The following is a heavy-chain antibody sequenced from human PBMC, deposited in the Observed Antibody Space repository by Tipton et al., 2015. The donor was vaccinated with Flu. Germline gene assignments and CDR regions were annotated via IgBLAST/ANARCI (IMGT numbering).Heavy chain of an antibody. D-gene: IGHD6-19*01. CDR3: ARSVAVAAPGWFDP. CDR1: GGSISSYY. Sequence: TLSLTCTVSGGSISSYYWSWIRQPPGKGLEWIGYIYYSGSTNYNPSLKSRVTISVDTSKNQFSLKPSSVTAADTAVYYCARSVAVAAPGWFDPWGQGTLVTVSS. CDR2: IYYSGST. V-gene: IGHV4-59*01. J-gene: IGHJ5*02.